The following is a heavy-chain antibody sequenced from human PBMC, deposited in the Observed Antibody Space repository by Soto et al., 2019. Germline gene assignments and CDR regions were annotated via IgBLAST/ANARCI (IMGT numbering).Heavy chain of an antibody. CDR3: ARDRGDGYNGENFDY. Sequence: ASVKVSCKASGGTFSSYAISWVRQAPGQGLEWMGGIIPIFGTANYAQKFQGRVTITADESTSTAYMELSSLRSEDTAVYYCARDRGDGYNGENFDYWGQGTLVTVSS. D-gene: IGHD5-12*01. CDR2: IIPIFGTA. CDR1: GGTFSSYA. V-gene: IGHV1-69*13. J-gene: IGHJ4*02.